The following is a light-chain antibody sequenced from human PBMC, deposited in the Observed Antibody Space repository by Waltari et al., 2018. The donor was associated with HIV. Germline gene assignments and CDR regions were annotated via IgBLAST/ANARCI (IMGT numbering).Light chain of an antibody. J-gene: IGLJ1*01. CDR3: QSWDDSLSGYV. V-gene: IGLV1-40*01. CDR2: GNN. Sequence: QSVLTQPPSLSGAPGQSVTISCPLCKSNIVAGYAVPWYQQVPGTAPKLLIDGNNNRPSGVPERFSGAKSDTSASLAITGLQAEDEADYYCQSWDDSLSGYVFGTGSKVTVL. CDR1: KSNIVAGYA.